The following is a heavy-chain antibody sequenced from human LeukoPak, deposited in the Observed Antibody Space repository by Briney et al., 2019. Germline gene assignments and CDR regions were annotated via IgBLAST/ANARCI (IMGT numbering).Heavy chain of an antibody. J-gene: IGHJ4*02. D-gene: IGHD3-10*01. CDR2: IYYSGST. CDR3: ASVLLWFGSAFDY. Sequence: PSETLSLTCTVSGGSISSYYWSWIRQPPGKGLEWIGYIYYSGSTNYNPSLKSRVTISVDTSKNQFSLKLSSVTAADTAVYYCASVLLWFGSAFDYWGQGTLVTVSS. CDR1: GGSISSYY. V-gene: IGHV4-59*01.